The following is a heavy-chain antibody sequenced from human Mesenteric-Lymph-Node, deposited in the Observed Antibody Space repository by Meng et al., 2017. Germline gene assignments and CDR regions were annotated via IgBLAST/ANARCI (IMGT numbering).Heavy chain of an antibody. V-gene: IGHV3-30*01. D-gene: IGHD3-22*01. Sequence: GESLKISCAASGFTFNISPMHWVRQAPGKGLEWVAVISPDGSGTSYAGSVKGRFTISRDNTKNTVDLQMDSLKVEDTAMYYCAREKGSSGRAGRFDPWGQGNLVNVSS. CDR2: ISPDGSGT. CDR3: AREKGSSGRAGRFDP. CDR1: GFTFNISP. J-gene: IGHJ5*02.